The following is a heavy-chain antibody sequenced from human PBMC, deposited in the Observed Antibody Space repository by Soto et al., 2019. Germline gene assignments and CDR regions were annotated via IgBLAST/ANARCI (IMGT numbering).Heavy chain of an antibody. CDR3: ARDXGGSGFNWAPGGYGMDV. Sequence: PSQTLSLTCAISGDSVSSNSAAWNWIRQSPSRGLEWLGRAYYRSKWYNDYAVSVKSRITINPDTSKNQFSLQLNSVTPEDTAVYYCARDXGGSGFNWAPGGYGMDVWGQGTTVTVSS. D-gene: IGHD7-27*01. V-gene: IGHV6-1*01. CDR2: AYYRSKWYN. J-gene: IGHJ6*02. CDR1: GDSVSSNSAA.